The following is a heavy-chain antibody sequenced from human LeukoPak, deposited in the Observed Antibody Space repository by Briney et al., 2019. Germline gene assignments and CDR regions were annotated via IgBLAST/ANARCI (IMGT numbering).Heavy chain of an antibody. V-gene: IGHV4-59*08. CDR3: ARRIRYFDWLLMDV. Sequence: TSETLSLTCAVYGGSFSGYYWSWIRQPPGKGLEWIGYIYYSGSTNYNPSLKSRVTISVDTSKNQFSPKLSSVTAADTAVYYCARRIRYFDWLLMDVWGQGTTVTVSS. J-gene: IGHJ6*02. CDR1: GGSFSGYY. D-gene: IGHD3-9*01. CDR2: IYYSGST.